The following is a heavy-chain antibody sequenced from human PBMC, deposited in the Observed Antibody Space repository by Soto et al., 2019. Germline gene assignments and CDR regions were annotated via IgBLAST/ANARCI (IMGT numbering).Heavy chain of an antibody. CDR3: ARGSYYDFWSGGNYFDY. CDR2: IYYSGST. Sequence: SETLSLTCTVSGGSISSGGYYWSWIRQHPGKGLEWIGYIYYSGSTYYNPSLKSRVTISVDTSKNQFSLKLSSVTAADTAVYYCARGSYYDFWSGGNYFDYWGQGTLVTVSS. J-gene: IGHJ4*02. D-gene: IGHD3-3*01. V-gene: IGHV4-31*03. CDR1: GGSISSGGYY.